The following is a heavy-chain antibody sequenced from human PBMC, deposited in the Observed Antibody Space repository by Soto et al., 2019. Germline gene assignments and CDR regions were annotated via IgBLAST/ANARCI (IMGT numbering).Heavy chain of an antibody. J-gene: IGHJ4*02. CDR1: GDSINSRSYY. CDR2: IYYSGRT. Sequence: SETLSLTCTVTGDSINSRSYYWGWIRQPPGKGLEWIGSIYYSGRTYNNPSLRSRVSMSIDTSKDQFSLKLKSVTAADTALYFCARQRTSVVTQAYFDVWGQGILVTVSS. D-gene: IGHD2-21*02. CDR3: ARQRTSVVTQAYFDV. V-gene: IGHV4-39*01.